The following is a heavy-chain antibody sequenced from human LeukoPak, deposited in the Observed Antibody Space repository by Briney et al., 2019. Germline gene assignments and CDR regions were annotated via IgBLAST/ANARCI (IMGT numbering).Heavy chain of an antibody. D-gene: IGHD3-9*01. Sequence: GGSLRLSCAASGFTFSNYWMSWVRQAPGKGLEWVANIKQDGSEKYYVDSVKGRFTISRDNSKNTLYLQMNSLRAEDTAVYYCAKDRPDILNGYLLFDYWGQGALVTVSS. V-gene: IGHV3-7*03. CDR2: IKQDGSEK. CDR3: AKDRPDILNGYLLFDY. J-gene: IGHJ4*02. CDR1: GFTFSNYW.